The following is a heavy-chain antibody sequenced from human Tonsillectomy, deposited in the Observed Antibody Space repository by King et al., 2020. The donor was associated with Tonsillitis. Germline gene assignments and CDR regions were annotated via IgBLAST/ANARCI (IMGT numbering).Heavy chain of an antibody. J-gene: IGHJ4*02. CDR3: AKDGSGGDSPPNLDY. CDR1: GFTFSSYG. V-gene: IGHV3-30*18. CDR2: ISYDGSNK. Sequence: HGQLVQSGGGVVQPGRSLRLSCAASGFTFSSYGMHWVRQAPGKGLEWVAVISYDGSNKYYADSVKGRFTISRDNSKNTLYLQMNSLRAEDTAVYYCAKDGSGGDSPPNLDYWGQGTLVTVAS. D-gene: IGHD1-26*01.